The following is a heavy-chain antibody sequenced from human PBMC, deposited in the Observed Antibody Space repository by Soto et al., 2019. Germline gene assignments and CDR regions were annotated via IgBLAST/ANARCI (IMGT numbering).Heavy chain of an antibody. Sequence: QVQMVQSGTEVKKPGASVKVSCKASGYIFTTYSIAWVRQAPGQGVEWMGWISAYNGNTNYAQKFQGRVTMTTDKSTNTAYMELRRLRSDDTAVYFCAREDFGVHASWFDPWGQGTLVTVSS. CDR2: ISAYNGNT. D-gene: IGHD2-2*01. CDR1: GYIFTTYS. J-gene: IGHJ5*02. CDR3: AREDFGVHASWFDP. V-gene: IGHV1-18*01.